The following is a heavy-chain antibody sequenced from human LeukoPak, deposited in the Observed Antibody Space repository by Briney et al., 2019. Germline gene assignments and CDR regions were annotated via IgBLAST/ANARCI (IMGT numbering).Heavy chain of an antibody. V-gene: IGHV3-7*01. CDR2: INQDGSEK. CDR3: ARDGAITIFVSPSYDY. D-gene: IGHD3-3*01. Sequence: GGSLRLSCAASGFTFSNYWMSWARQAPGKGLEWVAIINQDGSEKSYVDSVKGRFTISRDNAKNSLYLQMNSLRAEDTAVYYCARDGAITIFVSPSYDYWGQGTLVTVSS. CDR1: GFTFSNYW. J-gene: IGHJ4*02.